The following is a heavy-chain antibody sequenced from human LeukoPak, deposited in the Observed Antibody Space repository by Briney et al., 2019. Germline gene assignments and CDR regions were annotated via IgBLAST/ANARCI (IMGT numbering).Heavy chain of an antibody. CDR3: ARGKGVDNWNDVGRFDP. CDR2: ISGSGGST. D-gene: IGHD1-1*01. Sequence: GGSLRLSCAASGFTFSSYAMSWVRQAPGKGLEWVSAISGSGGSTYYADSVKGRFTISRDNSKNTLYLQMNSLRAEDKAVYYCARGKGVDNWNDVGRFDPWGQGTLVTVSS. V-gene: IGHV3-23*01. J-gene: IGHJ5*02. CDR1: GFTFSSYA.